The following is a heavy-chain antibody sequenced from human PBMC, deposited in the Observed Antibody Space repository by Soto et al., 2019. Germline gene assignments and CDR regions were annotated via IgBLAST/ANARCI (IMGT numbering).Heavy chain of an antibody. CDR3: ALTHSSNWVFDY. D-gene: IGHD6-13*01. CDR1: GGSISSGGFY. Sequence: QVQLQESGPGLVKPSQTLSLTCTVSGGSISSGGFYWSWIRQLPGKGLEWIGYIYHTGSTSYNPSLKSRVIISVDTSKNHFSLKLSSVTAADTAMYYCALTHSSNWVFDYWGQGTLVTVSS. J-gene: IGHJ4*02. CDR2: IYHTGST. V-gene: IGHV4-31*03.